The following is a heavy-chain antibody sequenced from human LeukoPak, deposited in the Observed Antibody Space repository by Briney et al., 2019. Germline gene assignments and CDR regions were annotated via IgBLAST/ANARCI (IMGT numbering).Heavy chain of an antibody. CDR1: AFSFRNFA. CDR2: ISDSGHRT. CDR3: ARKKWEPTSNDAFDI. V-gene: IGHV3-23*01. D-gene: IGHD1-26*01. J-gene: IGHJ3*02. Sequence: GGSLRLSCAASAFSFRNFAMSWVRLAPGKGLEWVSGISDSGHRTDYADSVEGRFTISRDNSKNTLYLQMDSLRAEDTALYYCARKKWEPTSNDAFDIWGQGTMVTVSS.